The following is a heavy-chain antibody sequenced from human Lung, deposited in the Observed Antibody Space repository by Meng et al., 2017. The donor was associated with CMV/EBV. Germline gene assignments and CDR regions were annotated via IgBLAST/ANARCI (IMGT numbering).Heavy chain of an antibody. D-gene: IGHD6-6*01. CDR3: AREYVSSSAFDY. CDR2: ISFDVGTR. CDR1: GFTFSRYA. V-gene: IGHV3-30*14. J-gene: IGHJ4*02. Sequence: GGSLRLXCAASGFTFSRYAFHWVRQAPGTGLEWVAVISFDVGTRYYADSVKGRFTISRDSSRNSLYLQLNSLRPEDTAVCYCAREYVSSSAFDYWGQGTLVXVSS.